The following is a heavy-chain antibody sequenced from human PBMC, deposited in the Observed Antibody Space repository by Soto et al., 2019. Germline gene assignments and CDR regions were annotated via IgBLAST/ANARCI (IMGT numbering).Heavy chain of an antibody. D-gene: IGHD5-12*01. CDR3: ARLNSAYAVDY. CDR1: GGTFSSYA. Sequence: ASVKVSCKASGGTFSSYAISWVRQAPGQRPEWMGWISTWKDDKRDAQKFRDRVTMTTDTSTSTAYMELRSLRSDDTAVYYCARLNSAYAVDYWGQGTLVTVSS. CDR2: ISTWKDDK. V-gene: IGHV1-18*01. J-gene: IGHJ4*02.